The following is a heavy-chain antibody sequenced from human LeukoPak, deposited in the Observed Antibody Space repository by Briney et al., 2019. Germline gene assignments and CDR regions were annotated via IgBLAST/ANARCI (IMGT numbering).Heavy chain of an antibody. CDR1: GFIFSSYG. CDR2: LLYDGSSK. V-gene: IGHV3-33*01. D-gene: IGHD3-22*01. J-gene: IGHJ6*02. CDR3: ARCLYYHSSAYPYGMDV. Sequence: AGGSLRLSCAASGFIFSSYGMHWVRQAPGKGLEWVAVLLYDGSSKFYADSVKGRFTISRDNSKNTLYLQMNSLRAEDTAVYYCARCLYYHSSAYPYGMDVWGQGTTVSVSS.